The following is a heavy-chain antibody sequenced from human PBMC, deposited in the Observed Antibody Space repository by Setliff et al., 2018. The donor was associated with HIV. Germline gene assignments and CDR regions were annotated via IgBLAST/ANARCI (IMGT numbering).Heavy chain of an antibody. CDR3: ARESPSMSLDA. Sequence: SETLSLTCTVSGDSISNYYWSWVRQPPGKGLEWIGYIYTTGSTNYNPSLKSRVTISVDTSKNQFSLRLNSVTAADTAVYYCARESPSMSLDAWGQGTLVTVSS. J-gene: IGHJ1*01. CDR1: GDSISNYY. D-gene: IGHD3-10*02. V-gene: IGHV4-4*09. CDR2: IYTTGST.